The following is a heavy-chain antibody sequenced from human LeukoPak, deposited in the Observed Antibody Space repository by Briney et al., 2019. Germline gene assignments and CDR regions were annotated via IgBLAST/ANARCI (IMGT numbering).Heavy chain of an antibody. V-gene: IGHV4-59*01. D-gene: IGHD6-13*01. CDR2: IYYSGST. CDR1: GGSIKSYH. Sequence: PSETLSLTCTVSGGSIKSYHWSWIRQPPGKGLEWIGCIYYSGSTNYNPSLKSRVTISVDTSKNQFSLKLSSVTAADTAVYYCARDGGSSWDFDYWGQGTLVTVSS. CDR3: ARDGGSSWDFDY. J-gene: IGHJ4*02.